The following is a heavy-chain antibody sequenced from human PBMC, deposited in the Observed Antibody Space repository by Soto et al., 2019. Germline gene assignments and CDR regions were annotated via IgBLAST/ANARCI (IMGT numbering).Heavy chain of an antibody. Sequence: EVQLVESGGGLVQPGGSLRLSCAASGFTFSSYDMHWVRQATGKGLEWVSAIGTAGDPYYPGSVKGRFTISRENAKNSLYLQMNSLRAGDTAVYYCARGPHRYCSGGSCPLYYYGMDVWGQGTTVTVSS. CDR1: GFTFSSYD. J-gene: IGHJ6*02. CDR2: IGTAGDP. V-gene: IGHV3-13*05. CDR3: ARGPHRYCSGGSCPLYYYGMDV. D-gene: IGHD2-15*01.